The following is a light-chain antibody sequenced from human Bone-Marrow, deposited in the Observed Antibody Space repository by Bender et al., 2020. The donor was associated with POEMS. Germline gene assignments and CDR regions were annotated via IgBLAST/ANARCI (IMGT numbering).Light chain of an antibody. CDR1: NSDNGGYNS. J-gene: IGLJ3*02. CDR3: SSWDDSLSGWV. V-gene: IGLV2-11*01. Sequence: QSALTQPRSVSGSPGQSVTISCTETNSDNGGYNSVSWYQHHPGKAPKVILFEVTQRPSGVPDRFSGSKSGTSASLAISDIQSEDEGDYYCSSWDDSLSGWVFGGGTKLTVL. CDR2: EVT.